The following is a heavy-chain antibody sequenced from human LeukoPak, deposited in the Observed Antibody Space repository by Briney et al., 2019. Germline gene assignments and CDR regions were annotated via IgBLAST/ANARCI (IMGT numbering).Heavy chain of an antibody. D-gene: IGHD7-27*01. CDR3: ARHPGTGDYYFDY. CDR1: GDSISSSSYY. V-gene: IGHV4-39*01. Sequence: PSETLSLTCTVSGDSISSSSYYWGWIRQPPGKGLEWIGSIYCSGSTYYNPSLKSRVTISVDTSKNQFSLKLSSVTAADTAVYYCARHPGTGDYYFDYWGQGTLVTVSS. CDR2: IYCSGST. J-gene: IGHJ4*02.